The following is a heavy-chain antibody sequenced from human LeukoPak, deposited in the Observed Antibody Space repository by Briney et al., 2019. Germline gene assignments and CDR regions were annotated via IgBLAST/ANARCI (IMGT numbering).Heavy chain of an antibody. V-gene: IGHV3-23*01. J-gene: IGHJ4*02. CDR3: AKGNGWSTYYFDY. D-gene: IGHD6-19*01. CDR1: GFTFSSYA. CDR2: ISGSGGSA. Sequence: AGGSLRLSCAASGFTFSSYAMTWVRQAPGKGLEWVSGISGSGGSANYADSVKGRFSISRDNSKSTLYLQMNSLRAEDTAVYYCAKGNGWSTYYFDYWGQGTLVTVSS.